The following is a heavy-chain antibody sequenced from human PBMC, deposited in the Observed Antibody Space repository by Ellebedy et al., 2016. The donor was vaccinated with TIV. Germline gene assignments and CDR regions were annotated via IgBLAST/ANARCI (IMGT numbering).Heavy chain of an antibody. CDR3: ARLIGGTCQCAFDI. V-gene: IGHV3-7*01. CDR2: INQDGGEK. J-gene: IGHJ3*02. Sequence: PGGSLRLSCAASGFTISRHWMSRVRQGPGKGLEWVANINQDGGEKNYVDSVRGRFTISRDNAKNSLYLQMNSLRAEDTAVYYCARLIGGTCQCAFDIWGQGTMVTVSS. D-gene: IGHD2-15*01. CDR1: GFTISRHW.